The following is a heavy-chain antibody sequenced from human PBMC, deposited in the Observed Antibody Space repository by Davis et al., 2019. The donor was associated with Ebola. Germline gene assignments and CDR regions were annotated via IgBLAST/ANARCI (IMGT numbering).Heavy chain of an antibody. V-gene: IGHV1-18*01. CDR2: ISAYNGNT. J-gene: IGHJ6*02. CDR3: ARDKGSTSSGAYYYGMDV. D-gene: IGHD2-2*01. CDR1: GYTFTSYG. Sequence: AASVKVSCKASGYTFTSYGISWVRQAPGQGLEWMGWISAYNGNTNYAQKLQGRVTMTTDTSTSTAYMELRSLRSDDTAVYYCARDKGSTSSGAYYYGMDVWGQGTTVTVSS.